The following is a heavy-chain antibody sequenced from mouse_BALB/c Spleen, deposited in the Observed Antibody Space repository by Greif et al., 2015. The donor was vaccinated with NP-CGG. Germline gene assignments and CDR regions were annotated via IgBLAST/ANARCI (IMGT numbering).Heavy chain of an antibody. D-gene: IGHD2-3*01. CDR3: ARDHDGWFAY. CDR1: GFTFSDYG. V-gene: IGHV5-15*02. Sequence: EVMLVESGGGLVQPGGSRKLSCAASGFTFSDYGMAWVRQAPGKGPEWVAFISNLAYSIYYADTVTGRFTISRENAKNTLYLEMSSLRSEDTAMYYCARDHDGWFAYWGQGTLVTVSA. J-gene: IGHJ3*01. CDR2: ISNLAYSI.